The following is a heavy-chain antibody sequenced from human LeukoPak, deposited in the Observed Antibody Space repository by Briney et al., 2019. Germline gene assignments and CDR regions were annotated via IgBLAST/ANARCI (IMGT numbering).Heavy chain of an antibody. J-gene: IGHJ4*02. CDR1: RFTFSNYW. CDR2: INQDGSKK. Sequence: GGSLRLSCVASRFTFSNYWMSWVRQTPGKGLEWVANINQDGSKKRYADSMKGRFTISRDNAKESLYLQLNSLRAEDTAVYYCAKWGPYCVGDYCPALDSWGPGTLVTVSS. D-gene: IGHD2-21*02. CDR3: AKWGPYCVGDYCPALDS. V-gene: IGHV3-7*01.